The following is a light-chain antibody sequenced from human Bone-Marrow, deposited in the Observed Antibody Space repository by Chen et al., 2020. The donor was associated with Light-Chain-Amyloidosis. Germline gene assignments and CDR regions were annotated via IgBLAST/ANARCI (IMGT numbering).Light chain of an antibody. CDR1: DLPTKY. V-gene: IGLV3-25*03. CDR2: RDT. CDR3: QSADSSGTYEVI. J-gene: IGLJ2*01. Sequence: SYQLTPPPSLSVPPGQTGRITCSGDDLPTKYAYWYQQKPGQAPVLVIHRDTERPSGTSERFSGSSSGTTATLTISGVQAEDEADYHCQSADSSGTYEVIFGGGTKLTVL.